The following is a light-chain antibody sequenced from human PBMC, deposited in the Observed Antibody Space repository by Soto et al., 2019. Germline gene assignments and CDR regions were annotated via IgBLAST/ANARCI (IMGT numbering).Light chain of an antibody. CDR2: AAS. CDR3: LQHNTYPLT. Sequence: DIQMTQSPSSLSASVGDRVTITCRASQGISNDLGWYQQKPGKGPKRLIYAASNRSSGIPSRFSGSRSGTEFTLTISSLQPEDFATYFCLQHNTYPLTFGGGTRV. J-gene: IGKJ4*01. CDR1: QGISND. V-gene: IGKV1-17*01.